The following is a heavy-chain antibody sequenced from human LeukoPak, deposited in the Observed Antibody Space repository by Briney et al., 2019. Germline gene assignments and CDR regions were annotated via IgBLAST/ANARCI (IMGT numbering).Heavy chain of an antibody. CDR1: GGSISSYY. Sequence: PSETLSLTCTVSGGSISSYYWSWIRQPPGKGLEWIGYIYYSGSTNYNPSLKSRVTISVDTSKNQFSLKLSSVTAADTAVYYCARDPLDYYDSSGYYQTPRRHYGMDVWGQGTTVTVSS. CDR2: IYYSGST. V-gene: IGHV4-59*01. D-gene: IGHD3-22*01. J-gene: IGHJ6*02. CDR3: ARDPLDYYDSSGYYQTPRRHYGMDV.